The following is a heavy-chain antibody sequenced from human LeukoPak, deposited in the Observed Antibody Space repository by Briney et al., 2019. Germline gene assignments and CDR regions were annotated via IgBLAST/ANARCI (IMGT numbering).Heavy chain of an antibody. D-gene: IGHD3-3*01. CDR3: ARGYDFWSGYYFDY. J-gene: IGHJ4*02. CDR2: IYYSGST. CDR1: GGSISSYY. Sequence: SETLSLTCTVSGGSISSYYWSWIRQPPGNGLEWIGYIYYSGSTNYNPSLKSRVTISVDTSKNQFSLKLSSVTAADTAVYYCARGYDFWSGYYFDYWGQGTLVTVSS. V-gene: IGHV4-59*01.